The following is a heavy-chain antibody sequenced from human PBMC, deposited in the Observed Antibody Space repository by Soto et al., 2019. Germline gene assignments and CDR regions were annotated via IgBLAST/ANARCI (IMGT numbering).Heavy chain of an antibody. V-gene: IGHV3-74*01. J-gene: IGHJ4*02. D-gene: IGHD6-13*01. CDR3: AKRDTKCSSSWDNFDY. CDR2: ITSDGSST. CDR1: GFTFSSYW. Sequence: PGGSLRLSCAASGFTFSSYWMHWVRQAPGKGLVWVSRITSDGSSTSYADSVKGRFTISRDNAENTLYLQMNSLRAEDTAVYYCAKRDTKCSSSWDNFDYWGQGTLVTV.